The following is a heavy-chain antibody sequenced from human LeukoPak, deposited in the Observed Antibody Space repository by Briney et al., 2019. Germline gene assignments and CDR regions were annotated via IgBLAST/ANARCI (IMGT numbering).Heavy chain of an antibody. Sequence: GGSLRLSCAASGFTFSSYGMHWVRQAPGKGLEWVAVISYDGSNKYYADSVKGRFTISRDNSKNTLYLQMNSLRAEDTAVYYCARVDSSSWAYYYYYMDVWGKGTTVTVSS. D-gene: IGHD6-13*01. J-gene: IGHJ6*03. V-gene: IGHV3-30*03. CDR1: GFTFSSYG. CDR2: ISYDGSNK. CDR3: ARVDSSSWAYYYYYMDV.